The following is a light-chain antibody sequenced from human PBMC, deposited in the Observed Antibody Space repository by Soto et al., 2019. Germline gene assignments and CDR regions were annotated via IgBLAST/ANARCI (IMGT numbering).Light chain of an antibody. CDR2: GAS. J-gene: IGKJ1*01. Sequence: DIQMTQSPSSLSESVGDRVTITCRASQYVDTYLNWYQQKPGKAPKLLIYGASSLQSGVPSRFSGIGSGTDFTLTISTLQPEDSATYYCHQSYRTPRSFGQGTKVEVK. CDR3: HQSYRTPRS. V-gene: IGKV1-39*01. CDR1: QYVDTY.